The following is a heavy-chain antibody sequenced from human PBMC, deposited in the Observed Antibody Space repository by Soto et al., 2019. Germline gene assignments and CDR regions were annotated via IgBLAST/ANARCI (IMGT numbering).Heavy chain of an antibody. CDR2: ISGSGGST. CDR3: AKDCPTTIAADYYYGMDV. V-gene: IGHV3-23*01. J-gene: IGHJ6*02. D-gene: IGHD6-13*01. CDR1: GFTFSSYA. Sequence: PGGSLRLSCAASGFTFSSYAMSWVRQAPGKGLEWVSAISGSGGSTYYADSVKGRFTISRDNSKNTLYLQMNRLRAEDTAVYYCAKDCPTTIAADYYYGMDVWGQGTTVTVSS.